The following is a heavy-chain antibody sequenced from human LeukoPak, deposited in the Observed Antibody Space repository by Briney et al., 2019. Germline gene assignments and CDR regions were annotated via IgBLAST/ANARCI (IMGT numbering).Heavy chain of an antibody. D-gene: IGHD2-2*03. CDR3: ARDGYCSSTSCPPGVYYYYMDV. Sequence: PSETLSLTGTVSGGSISSSSYYWGWIRQPPGKGLEWIGSIYYSGSTYYNPSLKSRVTISVDTSKNQFSLKLSSVTAADTAVYYCARDGYCSSTSCPPGVYYYYMDVWGKGTTVTVSS. CDR1: GGSISSSSYY. CDR2: IYYSGST. J-gene: IGHJ6*03. V-gene: IGHV4-39*07.